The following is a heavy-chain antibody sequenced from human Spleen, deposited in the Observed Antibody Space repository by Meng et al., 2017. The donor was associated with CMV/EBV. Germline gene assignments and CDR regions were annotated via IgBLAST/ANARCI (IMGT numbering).Heavy chain of an antibody. V-gene: IGHV3-30*04. CDR3: ATLRGPVRGYGMDV. Sequence: GESLKISCAASGFNFNRYTMHWVRQAPGKGLEWVSVMSYDGTKQSYADSVKGRFTISRDNSKNTLYLQMNSLTAADTAIYYCATLRGPVRGYGMDVWGQGTTVTVSS. CDR2: MSYDGTKQ. J-gene: IGHJ6*02. D-gene: IGHD2-21*02. CDR1: GFNFNRYT.